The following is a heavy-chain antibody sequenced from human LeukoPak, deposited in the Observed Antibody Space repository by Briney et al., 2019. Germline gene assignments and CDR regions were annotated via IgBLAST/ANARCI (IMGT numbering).Heavy chain of an antibody. CDR3: AKDGGRYYDSSGYAKY. CDR2: IWYDGSNK. CDR1: GFTFSSYG. J-gene: IGHJ4*02. D-gene: IGHD3-22*01. V-gene: IGHV3-33*06. Sequence: PGGSLRLSCAASGFTFSSYGMHWVRQAPGKGLEWAAVIWYDGSNKYYADSVKGRFTISRDNSKNTLYLQMNSLSAEDTAVYYCAKDGGRYYDSSGYAKYWGQGTLVTVSS.